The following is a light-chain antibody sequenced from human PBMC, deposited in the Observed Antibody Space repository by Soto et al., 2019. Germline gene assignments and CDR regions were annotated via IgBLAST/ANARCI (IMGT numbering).Light chain of an antibody. CDR1: SSDVGGYNY. Sequence: QSVLTQPRSVSGSPGQSVTISCTGTSSDVGGYNYVSWYQQHPGKVPKLIIYDVSKRPSGVPDRFSGSKSGNTASLTISGLQAEDEADYYCCSYAGGHTVFGGGTQLTVL. CDR3: CSYAGGHTV. J-gene: IGLJ2*01. CDR2: DVS. V-gene: IGLV2-11*01.